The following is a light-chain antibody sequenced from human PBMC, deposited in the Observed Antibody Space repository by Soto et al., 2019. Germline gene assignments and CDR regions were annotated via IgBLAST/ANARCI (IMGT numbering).Light chain of an antibody. J-gene: IGLJ1*01. Sequence: PALTNPASGTGVPGQSSTISCTGTSSDVGGYNYVSWYQQHPGKAPKLMIYDVSNRPSGVSNRFSGSKSGNTASLTISGLQAEDEADYYCSSYTSSSTSYVFGTGTKVTVL. CDR1: SSDVGGYNY. CDR2: DVS. CDR3: SSYTSSSTSYV. V-gene: IGLV2-14*01.